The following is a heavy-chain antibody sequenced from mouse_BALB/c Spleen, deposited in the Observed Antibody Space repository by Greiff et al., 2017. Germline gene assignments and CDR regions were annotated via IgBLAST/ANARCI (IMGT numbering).Heavy chain of an antibody. Sequence: VQLQQSGPELVKPGASVKMSCKASGYTFTSYVMHWVKQKPGQGLEWIGYINPYNDGTKYNEKFKGKATLTSDKSSSTAYMELSSLTSEDSAVYYCARENYGSSYYYAMDYWGQGTSVTVSS. CDR2: INPYNDGT. D-gene: IGHD1-1*01. J-gene: IGHJ4*01. CDR3: ARENYGSSYYYAMDY. CDR1: GYTFTSYV. V-gene: IGHV1-14*01.